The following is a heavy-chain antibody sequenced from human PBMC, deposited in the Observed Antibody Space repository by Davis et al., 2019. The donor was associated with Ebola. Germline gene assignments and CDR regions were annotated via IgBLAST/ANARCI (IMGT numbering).Heavy chain of an antibody. CDR1: GFIFSDYY. D-gene: IGHD3-22*01. CDR3: ARRCSDNSAFYRYFDY. CDR2: ISNSGSAT. J-gene: IGHJ4*02. V-gene: IGHV3-11*01. Sequence: GESLKISCAASGFIFSDYYMSWIRHAPGKGLEWVSYISNSGSATHYSDSVKGRFTISRDNSKNSLYLQMNSLRAEDTAVYYCARRCSDNSAFYRYFDYWGQGTLVTVSS.